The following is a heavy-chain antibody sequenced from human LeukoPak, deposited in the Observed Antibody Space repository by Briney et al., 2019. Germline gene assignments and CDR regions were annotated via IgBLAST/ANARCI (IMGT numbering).Heavy chain of an antibody. J-gene: IGHJ6*03. D-gene: IGHD2-15*01. Sequence: PSETLSLTCAVYGGSFSGYYWSWIRQPPGKGLEWIGEINHSGSTNYNPSLKSRVTISVDTSKNQFSLKLSSVTAADTAVYYCARTGRYCSGGSFCSYYYYYYMDVWGKGTTVTVSS. V-gene: IGHV4-34*01. CDR2: INHSGST. CDR3: ARTGRYCSGGSFCSYYYYYYMDV. CDR1: GGSFSGYY.